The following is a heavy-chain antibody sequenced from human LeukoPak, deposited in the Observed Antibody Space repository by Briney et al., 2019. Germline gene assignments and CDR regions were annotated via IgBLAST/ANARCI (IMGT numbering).Heavy chain of an antibody. V-gene: IGHV3-21*01. D-gene: IGHD5-18*01. CDR1: GFTFSSYS. Sequence: PGGSLRLSCAASGFTFSSYSMNWVRQAPGKGLEWVSSISTSSSYIYYADSVKGRFTISRDNAKNSLYLQMNSLRAEDTAVYYCARVFQAAGYTYFAFDIWGQGTMVTVSS. CDR2: ISTSSSYI. CDR3: ARVFQAAGYTYFAFDI. J-gene: IGHJ3*02.